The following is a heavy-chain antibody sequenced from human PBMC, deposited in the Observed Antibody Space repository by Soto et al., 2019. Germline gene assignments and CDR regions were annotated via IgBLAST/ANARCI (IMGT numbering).Heavy chain of an antibody. D-gene: IGHD2-15*01. J-gene: IGHJ4*02. CDR2: ISSTSNYI. CDR3: ARDRMVVDTFDY. CDR1: GFTFTTYG. Sequence: EVQLVESGGGLVKPGGSLRLSCAASGFTFTTYGMNWVRQAPGKGLEWVSSISSTSNYIQYADSVKGRFTISRDNAKNSLYLQMGSLRAEDTAVYYCARDRMVVDTFDYWGQGVLVTVSA. V-gene: IGHV3-21*01.